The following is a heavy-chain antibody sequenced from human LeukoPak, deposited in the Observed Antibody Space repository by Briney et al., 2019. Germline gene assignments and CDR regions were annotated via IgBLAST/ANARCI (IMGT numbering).Heavy chain of an antibody. CDR3: ARAPTMVRGNRYAFDI. CDR1: GGSISSSSYY. Sequence: SETLSLTCTVSGGSISSSSYYWGWIRQPPGKGLEWIGSIYYSGSTYYNPSLKSRVTISVDTSKNQFSLKLSSVTAADTAVYYCARAPTMVRGNRYAFDIWGQGTMVTVSS. CDR2: IYYSGST. D-gene: IGHD3-10*01. V-gene: IGHV4-39*07. J-gene: IGHJ3*02.